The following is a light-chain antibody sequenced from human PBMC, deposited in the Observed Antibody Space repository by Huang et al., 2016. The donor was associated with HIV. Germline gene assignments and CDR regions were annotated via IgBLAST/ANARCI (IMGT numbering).Light chain of an antibody. Sequence: EIVLTQSPATLSLSPGERATLSCRASQSVSGYVAWYQQKPGQAPRLLMYGASNRATDSPARFSGSGSGTDFTLTISSLEPEDSAVYYCQQRSNWPRRYTFGQGTKLEIK. J-gene: IGKJ2*01. CDR1: QSVSGY. V-gene: IGKV3-11*01. CDR2: GAS. CDR3: QQRSNWPRRYT.